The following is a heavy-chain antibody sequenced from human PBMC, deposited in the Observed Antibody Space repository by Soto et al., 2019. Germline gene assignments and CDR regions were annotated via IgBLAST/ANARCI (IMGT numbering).Heavy chain of an antibody. CDR1: GGSLSSGDYY. D-gene: IGHD6-13*01. Sequence: PSETLSLTCTVSGGSLSSGDYYWSWIRQPPGKGLEWIGYIYYGGSTYYNPSLKSRVTISVDSSENQFSLKLTSVTAADTAVYCCARENGISWYYFDDRGQGTLVTVSS. CDR3: ARENGISWYYFDD. V-gene: IGHV4-30-4*01. J-gene: IGHJ4*02. CDR2: IYYGGST.